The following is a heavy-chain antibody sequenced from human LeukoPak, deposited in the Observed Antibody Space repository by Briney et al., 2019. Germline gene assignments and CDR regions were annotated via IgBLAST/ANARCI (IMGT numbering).Heavy chain of an antibody. CDR3: ARAGGYCSCGNCYNCFDP. D-gene: IGHD2-15*01. V-gene: IGHV1-46*01. CDR1: GYTFTNYY. Sequence: ASVTVSCKASGYTFTNYYMHWVRQAPGQGVEWMGVINPSGGTTTYAQKFHVRVTMPRDTSTSTVYMELSSLRSEHTAVYYCARAGGYCSCGNCYNCFDPWGQGTLVTVSS. CDR2: INPSGGTT. J-gene: IGHJ5*02.